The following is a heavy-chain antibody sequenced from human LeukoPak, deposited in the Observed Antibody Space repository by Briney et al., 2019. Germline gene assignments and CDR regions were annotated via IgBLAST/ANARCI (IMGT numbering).Heavy chain of an antibody. CDR3: AKGTLGQCYDASCFPLDY. CDR1: GFTXXXYA. D-gene: IGHD3-22*01. CDR2: ITGGGGDT. V-gene: IGHV3-23*01. J-gene: IGHJ4*02. Sequence: LXXXXSGFTXXXYAMXXVRQAPGKETEWVSVITGGGGDTYEIDSVKGRFTISRDNSKNTLYLQMNSLRVEDTAVYFCAKGTLGQCYDASCFPLDYWGRGTLVTVSS.